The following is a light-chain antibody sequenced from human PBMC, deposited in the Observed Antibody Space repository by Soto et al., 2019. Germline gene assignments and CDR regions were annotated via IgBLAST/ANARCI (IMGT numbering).Light chain of an antibody. V-gene: IGKV3-20*01. CDR2: GAS. Sequence: EIVLTQSPGTLSLSPGERATLSCRASQSVSSSYLAWYQQKPGQAPRLLIYGASSRATGIPDRFSGSGSGTDFTLTISRLEPEDSAVYYCQQYGSSPVFGPGTKVDIK. CDR3: QQYGSSPV. J-gene: IGKJ3*01. CDR1: QSVSSSY.